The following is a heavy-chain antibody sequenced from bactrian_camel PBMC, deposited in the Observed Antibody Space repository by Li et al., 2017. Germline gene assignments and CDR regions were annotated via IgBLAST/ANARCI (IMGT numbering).Heavy chain of an antibody. CDR3: AARKWPWLIKLDVPATTAGEWEY. J-gene: IGHJ4*01. Sequence: QVQLVESGGGSVQAGGSLRLSCATSGVANGRHYLGWFRQAPGKERGGVAIIGADGDTSYIEVVKGRFTISQDNAKNTLYLQMNSLKPEDTAMYYCAARKWPWLIKLDVPATTAGEWEYWGQGTQVTVS. CDR2: IGADGDT. D-gene: IGHD1*01. V-gene: IGHV3S55*01. CDR1: GVANGRHY.